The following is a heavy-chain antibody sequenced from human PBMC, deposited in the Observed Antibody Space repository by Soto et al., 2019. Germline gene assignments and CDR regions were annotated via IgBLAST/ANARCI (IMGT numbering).Heavy chain of an antibody. J-gene: IGHJ4*02. CDR3: TRGGAARPDY. V-gene: IGHV3-48*02. Sequence: DVVLVNSGGGFVRPGESLRLSCGASGFRFTSFGMNWVRQGPGKGLEWLSYISGLSATTYYADSVRGRFTVSRDNDMNLLFLQLTNLSDYDTAVYYCTRGGAARPDYWGQGSRVVVSS. CDR1: GFRFTSFG. D-gene: IGHD2-15*01. CDR2: ISGLSATT.